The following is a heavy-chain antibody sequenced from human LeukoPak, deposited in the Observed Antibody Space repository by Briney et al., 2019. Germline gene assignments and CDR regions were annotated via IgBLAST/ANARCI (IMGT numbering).Heavy chain of an antibody. J-gene: IGHJ4*02. CDR2: IVTAGDT. V-gene: IGHV3-13*01. Sequence: GGSLRLSCAASGFTFSNYDMHWVRQAAGKGLEWVSGIVTAGDTYYPAYVKGRFTISRKNNKKSLYLQMNSLSAGETAVYYCASRAAYSSSWYAIDNWGQGTLVTVSS. CDR3: ASRAAYSSSWYAIDN. D-gene: IGHD6-13*01. CDR1: GFTFSNYD.